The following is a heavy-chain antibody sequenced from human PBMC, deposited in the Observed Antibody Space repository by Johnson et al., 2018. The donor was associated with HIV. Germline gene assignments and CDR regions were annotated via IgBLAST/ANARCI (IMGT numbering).Heavy chain of an antibody. CDR1: GFTFDDYG. J-gene: IGHJ3*02. D-gene: IGHD6-19*01. CDR2: IYWNGGCT. V-gene: IGHV3-20*04. CDR3: VSSGCQRCAFDI. Sequence: VQLVESGGGVVRPGGSLRLSCAASGFTFDDYGMSWVRQTPGKGLEWVSGIYWNGGCTGYADSVKGRFTISRDNSKNTLYLQMNSLKAEDTAVYYCVSSGCQRCAFDIWGQGTMVTFSS.